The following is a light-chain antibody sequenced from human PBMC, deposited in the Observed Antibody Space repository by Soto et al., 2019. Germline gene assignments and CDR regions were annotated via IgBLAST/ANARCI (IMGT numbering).Light chain of an antibody. CDR3: SSYAGSSTYV. Sequence: QSVLTQPASVSGSPGQSIAISCTATSSDVGGYNYVSWYQHHPGKAPKLMIYDVSNRPSGVSDRFSGSKSGNTASLTISGLQAEDEADYYCSSYAGSSTYVFGTGTKVTVL. J-gene: IGLJ1*01. V-gene: IGLV2-14*03. CDR2: DVS. CDR1: SSDVGGYNY.